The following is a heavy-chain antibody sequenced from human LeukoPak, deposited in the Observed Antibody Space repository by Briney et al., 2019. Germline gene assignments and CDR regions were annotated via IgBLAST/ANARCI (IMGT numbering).Heavy chain of an antibody. CDR2: IKQDGNEI. J-gene: IGHJ6*03. V-gene: IGHV3-7*01. Sequence: GGSLRLPCAASGFTFSSYWMTWVRQTPGKGLEWVANIKQDGNEIYYLDSVKGRFTISRDNAKNSLYMQMNSLRAEDTAVYYCARVGEFLRSPYYYMDVWGKGTTVTVSS. CDR3: ARVGEFLRSPYYYMDV. D-gene: IGHD3-3*01. CDR1: GFTFSSYW.